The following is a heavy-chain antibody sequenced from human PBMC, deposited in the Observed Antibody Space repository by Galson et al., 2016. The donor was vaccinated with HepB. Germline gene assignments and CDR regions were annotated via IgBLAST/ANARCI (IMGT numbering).Heavy chain of an antibody. J-gene: IGHJ5*02. CDR1: GYTFTSYD. V-gene: IGHV1-8*01. CDR2: MNPNSGNT. CDR3: ARGRHYDSSGYYWRWFDP. Sequence: SVKVSCKASGYTFTSYDINWVRQATGQGLEWMGWMNPNSGNTGYAQKFQGRVTVTRNTSISTAYMELGSLRSEDTAVYYCARGRHYDSSGYYWRWFDPWGQGTLVTVSS. D-gene: IGHD3-22*01.